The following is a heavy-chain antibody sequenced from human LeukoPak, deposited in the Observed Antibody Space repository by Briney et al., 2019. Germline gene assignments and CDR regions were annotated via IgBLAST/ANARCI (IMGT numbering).Heavy chain of an antibody. D-gene: IGHD2-2*01. CDR2: TYYRSKWSF. CDR1: GDSLFTDSVA. CDR3: ARGKYTSFDN. Sequence: SQTLSLTCAISGDSLFTDSVAWNWIRQSPSRGLEWLGRTYYRSKWSFDYAVSVKSQITINADTSKNQFSLQLNSVTPEDTAMYYCARGKYTSFDNWGQGILVTVSS. J-gene: IGHJ4*02. V-gene: IGHV6-1*01.